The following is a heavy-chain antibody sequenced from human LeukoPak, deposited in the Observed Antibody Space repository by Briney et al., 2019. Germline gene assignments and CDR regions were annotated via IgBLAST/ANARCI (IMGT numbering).Heavy chain of an antibody. J-gene: IGHJ4*02. CDR1: GFTFSSYG. CDR3: ARARNGWLRYSFDY. V-gene: IGHV3-48*04. D-gene: IGHD6-19*01. CDR2: ISSSGSTI. Sequence: GGSLRLSCAASGFTFSSYGMHWVRQAPGKGLEWVSYISSSGSTIYYADSVKGRFTISRDNAKNSLYLQMNSLRAEDTAVYYCARARNGWLRYSFDYWGQGTLVTVSS.